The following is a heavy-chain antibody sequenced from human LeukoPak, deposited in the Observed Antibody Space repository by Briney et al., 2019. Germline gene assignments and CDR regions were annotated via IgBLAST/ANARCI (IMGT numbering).Heavy chain of an antibody. D-gene: IGHD3-10*01. Sequence: SSETLSLTCTVSGGSISSYYWSWIRQPPGKGLEWIGYIYYSGSTNYNPSLKSRVTISVDTSKNQFSLKLSSVTAADTAVYYCAREVGPSYFDFWGQGTLVSVSS. CDR1: GGSISSYY. V-gene: IGHV4-59*01. CDR2: IYYSGST. J-gene: IGHJ4*02. CDR3: AREVGPSYFDF.